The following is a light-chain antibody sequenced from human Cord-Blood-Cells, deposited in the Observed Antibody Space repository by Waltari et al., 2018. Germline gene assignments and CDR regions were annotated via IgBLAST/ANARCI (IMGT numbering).Light chain of an antibody. CDR3: QQYNNWPPLT. J-gene: IGKJ4*01. V-gene: IGKV3-15*01. CDR1: QSVSSN. CDR2: GAS. Sequence: EIVMTQAPATLSVSPGERATLSCRASQSVSSNLAWYQQKPGQAPRLLIYGASTRSTGLPAMFSSSGSGPEFTLTISSLQSEDFAVYYCQQYNNWPPLTFGGGTKVEIK.